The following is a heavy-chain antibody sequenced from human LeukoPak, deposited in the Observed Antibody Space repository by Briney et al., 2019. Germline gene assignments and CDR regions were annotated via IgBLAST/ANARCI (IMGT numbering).Heavy chain of an antibody. D-gene: IGHD4-17*01. J-gene: IGHJ4*02. CDR2: ISGGGETT. Sequence: GGSLRLSCAASGFTFNNDAMNWVRQAPGKGLEWVSSISGGGETTYYADSAKGRFTISRDNSQNTLYLQMNSLRAEDTAVYYCARDYADYVDYFFFDYWGQGTLVTVSS. CDR3: ARDYADYVDYFFFDY. V-gene: IGHV3-23*01. CDR1: GFTFNNDA.